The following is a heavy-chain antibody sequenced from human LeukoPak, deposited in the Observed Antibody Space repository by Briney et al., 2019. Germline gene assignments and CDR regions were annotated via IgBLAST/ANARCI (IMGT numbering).Heavy chain of an antibody. CDR1: GGSISSYY. J-gene: IGHJ5*02. D-gene: IGHD2-2*01. V-gene: IGHV4-4*07. CDR3: SRDYSWPAAMNRFDP. CDR2: IYTSGST. Sequence: SETLSLTCTVSGGSISSYYWSWIRQPAGKGLEWIGRIYTSGSTNYNPSLKSRVTMSVEKSKNQFSLKQSYVTAADPAVYYLSRDYSWPAAMNRFDPWGQGTLVTVSS.